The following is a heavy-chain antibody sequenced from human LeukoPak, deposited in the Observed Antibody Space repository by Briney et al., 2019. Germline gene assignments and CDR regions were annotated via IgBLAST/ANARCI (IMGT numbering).Heavy chain of an antibody. D-gene: IGHD6-6*01. Sequence: GGSLRLSCAASGFTFSSYAMHWVRQAPGKGLEWVAVISYDGSNKYYADSVKGRFTISRDNSKNTLYLQMNSLRAEDTAVYYCARDIGARRGPFDYWGQGTLVTVSS. V-gene: IGHV3-30-3*01. CDR1: GFTFSSYA. CDR2: ISYDGSNK. J-gene: IGHJ4*02. CDR3: ARDIGARRGPFDY.